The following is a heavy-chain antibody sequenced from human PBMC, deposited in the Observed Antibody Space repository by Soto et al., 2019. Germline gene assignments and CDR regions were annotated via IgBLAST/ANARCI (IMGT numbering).Heavy chain of an antibody. D-gene: IGHD5-18*01. Sequence: SETLSLTCTVSGDSVSSDNYYWTWIRQPPGEGLEWIGYIFSSGSTHYNPSLKSRVTIALDTSNNQFSLKLTSVTAADTAVYYCARDIRGYSRAFDYWGQGTLVTVSS. CDR3: ARDIRGYSRAFDY. V-gene: IGHV4-61*01. J-gene: IGHJ4*02. CDR1: GDSVSSDNYY. CDR2: IFSSGST.